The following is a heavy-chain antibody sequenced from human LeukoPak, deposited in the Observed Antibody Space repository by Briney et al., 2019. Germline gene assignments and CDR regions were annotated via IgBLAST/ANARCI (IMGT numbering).Heavy chain of an antibody. V-gene: IGHV3-30*02. CDR1: VYRFRLYG. Sequence: SGGSLRLSCGPWVYRFRLYGMNCVRQAPGKGLEWVAFIRNDGSDKYYADSVKGRFTISRDNSKNSLHVQMNSLRPDDTAVHYCAKELEVGTGGYCLGHWGQGTLVTVSS. J-gene: IGHJ4*02. D-gene: IGHD2-21*01. CDR2: IRNDGSDK. CDR3: AKELEVGTGGYCLGH.